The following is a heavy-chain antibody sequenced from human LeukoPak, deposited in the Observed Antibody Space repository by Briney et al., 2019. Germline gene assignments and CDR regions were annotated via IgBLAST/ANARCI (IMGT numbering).Heavy chain of an antibody. CDR2: IYPGDSDT. D-gene: IGHD6-19*01. V-gene: IGHV5-51*01. CDR3: ARQGGQWLVRGDAFDI. Sequence: GESLKISCKGSGYSFTSYWIGWVRQMPGKGLEWMGIIYPGDSDTRYSPSFQGQVTISADKSISTAYLQWSSLKASDTAMYYCARQGGQWLVRGDAFDIWGQGTMVTVSS. J-gene: IGHJ3*02. CDR1: GYSFTSYW.